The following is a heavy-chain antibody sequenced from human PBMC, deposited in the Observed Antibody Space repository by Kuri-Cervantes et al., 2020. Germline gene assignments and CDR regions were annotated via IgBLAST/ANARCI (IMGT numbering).Heavy chain of an antibody. Sequence: ASVKVSCKASGYPFTNYGISWVRQAPGQGLEWMGWISGYNGKTNYAQRLQGRVIMTTDTPTTTVYMELTSLRADDTAVYYCARLKWELGEWVDYWGQGTLVTVSS. J-gene: IGHJ4*02. CDR3: ARLKWELGEWVDY. D-gene: IGHD1-26*01. V-gene: IGHV1-18*01. CDR2: ISGYNGKT. CDR1: GYPFTNYG.